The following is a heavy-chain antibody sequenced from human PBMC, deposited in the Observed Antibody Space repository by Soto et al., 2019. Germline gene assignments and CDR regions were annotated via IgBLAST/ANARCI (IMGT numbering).Heavy chain of an antibody. D-gene: IGHD2-15*01. Sequence: EMHLVDSGGGLVKPGGSLRLSCAASGFTFSHAWMSWVRQAPGKGLEWVGGIKSKADGETKDYGAPVRGRFTISRDDLKDTLYLQMNSLRIEDTAVYYCCVVKRRDQYSTSGYWFDPWGPGTLVTVSS. J-gene: IGHJ5*02. CDR2: IKSKADGETK. CDR1: GFTFSHAW. V-gene: IGHV3-15*01. CDR3: CVVKRRDQYSTSGYWFDP.